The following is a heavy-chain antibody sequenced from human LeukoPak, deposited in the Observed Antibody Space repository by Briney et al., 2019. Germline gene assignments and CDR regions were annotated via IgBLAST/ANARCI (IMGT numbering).Heavy chain of an antibody. J-gene: IGHJ4*02. V-gene: IGHV3-7*01. Sequence: GGSLRLSCAASGFTFSSYWMTWVRQAPGKGLDWVANINQDGSEKYYVDSVKGRFTISRDNAKNSLYLQMSSLRAEDTAVYYCARDGLPAAGDYWGQGTPVTVSS. D-gene: IGHD6-13*01. CDR2: INQDGSEK. CDR3: ARDGLPAAGDY. CDR1: GFTFSSYW.